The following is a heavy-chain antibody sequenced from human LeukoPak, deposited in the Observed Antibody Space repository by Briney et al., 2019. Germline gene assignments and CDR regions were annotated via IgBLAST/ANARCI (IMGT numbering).Heavy chain of an antibody. CDR2: IYHSGST. J-gene: IGHJ6*02. CDR1: GGSISSSNW. Sequence: PSETLSLTCAVSGGSISSSNWWSWVRQPPGKGLEWIGEIYHSGSTNYNPSLKSRVTISVDKSKNQFSLKLSSVPAADTAVYYCARGPYYYDSSGYYIPYYGMDVWGQGTTVTVSS. V-gene: IGHV4-4*02. CDR3: ARGPYYYDSSGYYIPYYGMDV. D-gene: IGHD3-22*01.